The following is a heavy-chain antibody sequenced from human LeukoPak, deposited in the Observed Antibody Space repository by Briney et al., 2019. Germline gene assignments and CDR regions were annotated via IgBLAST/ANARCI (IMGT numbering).Heavy chain of an antibody. CDR2: INPNSGGT. Sequence: ASVKVSCKASGYTFTGYYMHWVRQAPGQGLEWMGWINPNSGGTNYAQKFQGRVTMTRDTSISTAYMELSRLRSDDTAVYYCARGLPGYYDSSGYYFDYWGQGTLVTVSS. J-gene: IGHJ4*02. V-gene: IGHV1-2*02. D-gene: IGHD3-22*01. CDR3: ARGLPGYYDSSGYYFDY. CDR1: GYTFTGYY.